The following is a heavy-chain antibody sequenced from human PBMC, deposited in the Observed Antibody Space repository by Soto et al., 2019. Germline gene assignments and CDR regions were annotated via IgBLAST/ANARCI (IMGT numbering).Heavy chain of an antibody. V-gene: IGHV3-23*01. Sequence: GGSLRLSCASSEFTFSSYAMGWVRQAPGKGLEWVSAISGSGGSTYYADSVKGRFTISRDNSKNTLYLQMNSLRAEDTAVYYCAKERLGYCSGGSCYSYYYYMDVWGKGTTVTVSS. D-gene: IGHD2-15*01. CDR2: ISGSGGST. CDR3: AKERLGYCSGGSCYSYYYYMDV. J-gene: IGHJ6*03. CDR1: EFTFSSYA.